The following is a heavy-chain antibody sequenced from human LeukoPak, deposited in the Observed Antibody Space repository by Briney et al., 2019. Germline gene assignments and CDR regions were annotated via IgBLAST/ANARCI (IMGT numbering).Heavy chain of an antibody. CDR1: GFTFSSYA. CDR2: ISGSGGST. V-gene: IGHV3-23*01. CDR3: AKNLPLALLPSRYYYGMDV. Sequence: GGSLRLSCAASGFTFSSYAMSWVRQAPGKGLEWVSAISGSGGSTYYADSVKGRFTISRDNSKNTLHLQMNSLRAEDTAVYYCAKNLPLALLPSRYYYGMDVWGQGTTVTVSS. J-gene: IGHJ6*02. D-gene: IGHD2-15*01.